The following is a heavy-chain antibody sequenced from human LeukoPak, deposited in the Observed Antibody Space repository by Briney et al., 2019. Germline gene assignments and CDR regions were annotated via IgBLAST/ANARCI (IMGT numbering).Heavy chain of an antibody. CDR1: GYTFTSYY. CDR3: ARDQTAGYYFDY. D-gene: IGHD2-21*02. CDR2: INPSGGST. V-gene: IGHV1-46*01. J-gene: IGHJ4*02. Sequence: GASVKVSCKASGYTFTSYYMHWVRQAPGQGLEWMGIINPSGGSTSYAQKFQGRVTMTRDMSTSTVYMELSSLRSEDTAVYYCARDQTAGYYFDYWGQGTLVTVSS.